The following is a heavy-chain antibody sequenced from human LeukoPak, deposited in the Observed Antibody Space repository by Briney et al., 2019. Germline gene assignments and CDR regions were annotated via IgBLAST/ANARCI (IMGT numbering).Heavy chain of an antibody. CDR2: ISGSGGTT. CDR3: ARGLPPAVADPPLDY. Sequence: EGSLRLSCAASGFTFSSYAMNWVRQAPGKGLEWVSVISGSGGTTYYSDSAKGRFTISRDNSKNTLYLQMNTLRAEDTAVYCCARGLPPAVADPPLDYWGQGTLVTVSS. J-gene: IGHJ4*02. D-gene: IGHD6-19*01. CDR1: GFTFSSYA. V-gene: IGHV3-23*01.